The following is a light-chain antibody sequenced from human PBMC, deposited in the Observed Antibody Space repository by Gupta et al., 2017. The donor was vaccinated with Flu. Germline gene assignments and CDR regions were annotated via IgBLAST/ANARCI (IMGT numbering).Light chain of an antibody. J-gene: IGLJ1*01. CDR2: EIN. Sequence: QSALTQPASVSVSPGQSITISCTGPSSDVGGYNYVSWYQQHPGKAPKLLIFEINNRPSGISSRFSASKSGNTASLTISGLQAEDEADYYCNSYTSDTILYVFGTGTKVTVL. CDR3: NSYTSDTILYV. CDR1: SSDVGGYNY. V-gene: IGLV2-14*01.